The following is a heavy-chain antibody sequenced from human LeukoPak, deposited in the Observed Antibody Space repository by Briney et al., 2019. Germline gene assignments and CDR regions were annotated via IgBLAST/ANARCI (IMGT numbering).Heavy chain of an antibody. CDR1: GFTFSSYG. CDR3: AKSTYYSSGWYLDY. Sequence: GGSLRLSWAASGFTFSSYGMHWVRQAPGKGLEWVAVISYDGSNKYYADSVKGRFTISRDNSKNTLYLQMNSLRAEDTAVYYCAKSTYYSSGWYLDYWGQGTLVTVSS. D-gene: IGHD6-19*01. J-gene: IGHJ4*02. CDR2: ISYDGSNK. V-gene: IGHV3-30*18.